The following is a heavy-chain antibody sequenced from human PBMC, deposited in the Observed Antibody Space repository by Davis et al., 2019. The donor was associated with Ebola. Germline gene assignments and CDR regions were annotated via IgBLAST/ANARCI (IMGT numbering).Heavy chain of an antibody. CDR2: ISYDGSDK. V-gene: IGHV3-30*18. J-gene: IGHJ4*02. CDR3: ANGVSGSYYNFDS. D-gene: IGHD3-10*01. Sequence: PGGSLRLSCAASGLTFSTYGMHWVRQAPGKGLEWVAVISYDGSDKYYADSVKGRFTISRDNSKNTLYLQMNSLRAEDTAFYYCANGVSGSYYNFDSWGQGTLVTVSS. CDR1: GLTFSTYG.